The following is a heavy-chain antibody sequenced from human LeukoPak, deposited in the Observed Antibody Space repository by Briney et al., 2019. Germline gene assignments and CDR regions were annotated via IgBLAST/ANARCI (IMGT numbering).Heavy chain of an antibody. CDR3: ASGTVTTNY. CDR1: GFTFSSYS. D-gene: IGHD4-17*01. CDR2: ISSSSSYI. Sequence: KPGRSLRLSCAASGFTFSSYSMNWVRQAPGKGLEWVSSISSSSSYIYYADSVKGRFTISRDNAKNSLYLQMNSLRAEDTAVYYCASGTVTTNYWGQGTLVTVSS. J-gene: IGHJ4*02. V-gene: IGHV3-21*01.